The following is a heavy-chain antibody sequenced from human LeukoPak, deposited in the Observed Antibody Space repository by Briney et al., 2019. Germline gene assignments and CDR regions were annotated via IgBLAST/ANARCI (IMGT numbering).Heavy chain of an antibody. CDR2: ITGSGGNT. J-gene: IGHJ4*02. CDR1: GFTFSNYA. D-gene: IGHD3-9*01. V-gene: IGHV3-23*01. Sequence: GGSLRLSCADSGFTFSNYAMSWVRQAPGKGLEWVSAITGSGGNTYYADSVKGRFTISRDKSKNTVFLQMNSLRAEDTAVYYCAKWGDYDVLTGYYVSDYWGQGTLVTVSS. CDR3: AKWGDYDVLTGYYVSDY.